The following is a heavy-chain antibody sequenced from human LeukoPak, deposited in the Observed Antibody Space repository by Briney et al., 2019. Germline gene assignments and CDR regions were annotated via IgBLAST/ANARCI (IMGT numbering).Heavy chain of an antibody. D-gene: IGHD6-19*01. CDR1: GFTFSSYE. Sequence: PGGSLRLSCAASGFTFSSYEMNWVRQAPGKGLEWVSYISSSGSTIYYADSVKGRFTISRDNAKNSLYLQMNSLRAEDTALYYCARASDIAVAGTFDYWGQGTLVTVSS. CDR3: ARASDIAVAGTFDY. CDR2: ISSSGSTI. V-gene: IGHV3-48*03. J-gene: IGHJ4*02.